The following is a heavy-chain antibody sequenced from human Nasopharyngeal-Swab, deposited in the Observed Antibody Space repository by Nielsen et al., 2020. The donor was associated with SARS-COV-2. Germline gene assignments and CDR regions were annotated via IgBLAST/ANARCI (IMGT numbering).Heavy chain of an antibody. V-gene: IGHV1-2*06. J-gene: IGHJ4*02. CDR2: INPNSGGT. D-gene: IGHD2-21*01. Sequence: WVRQAPGQGLEWMGRINPNSGGTNYAQKFQGRVTMTRDTSISTAYMELSRLRSDDTAVYYCARVKLVGGDQIGGFDYWGQGTLVTVSS. CDR3: ARVKLVGGDQIGGFDY.